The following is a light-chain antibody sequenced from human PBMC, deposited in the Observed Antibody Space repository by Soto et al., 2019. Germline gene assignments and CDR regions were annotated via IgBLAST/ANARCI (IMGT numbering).Light chain of an antibody. CDR3: SSYTSSSTLGV. CDR2: EVS. CDR1: SSDVGGYNC. Sequence: QSALTQPASVSGSPGQSITISCTGTSSDVGGYNCVSWYQQHPGKAPKLMIYEVSNRPSGVSNRFSGSKSGNTASLTISGLQAEDDADYYCSSYTSSSTLGVFGTGTKLTVL. J-gene: IGLJ1*01. V-gene: IGLV2-14*01.